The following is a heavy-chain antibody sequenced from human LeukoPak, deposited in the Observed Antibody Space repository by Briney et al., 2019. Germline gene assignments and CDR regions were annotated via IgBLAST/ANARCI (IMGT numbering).Heavy chain of an antibody. V-gene: IGHV1-2*02. CDR3: ARVTMVRGLPSKLGY. CDR2: INPNSGGT. CDR1: GYTFTGYY. Sequence: LWASVKVSCKASGYTFTGYYMHWVRQAPGQGLEWMGWINPNSGGTNYAQKFQGRVTMTRDTSISTAYMELSRLRSDDTAVYYCARVTMVRGLPSKLGYWGQGTLVTVSS. D-gene: IGHD3-10*01. J-gene: IGHJ4*02.